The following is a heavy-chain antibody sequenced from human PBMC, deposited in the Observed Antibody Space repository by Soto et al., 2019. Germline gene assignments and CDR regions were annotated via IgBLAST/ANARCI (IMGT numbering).Heavy chain of an antibody. CDR3: ARVVVADTPWYGMDV. D-gene: IGHD2-15*01. J-gene: IGHJ6*02. CDR2: INHSGST. V-gene: IGHV4-34*01. CDR1: GGSFSGYY. Sequence: PSETLSLTCAVYGGSFSGYYWSWIRQPPGKGLEWIGEINHSGSTNYNPSLKSRVTISVDTSKNQFSLKLSSVTAADTAVYYCARVVVADTPWYGMDVWGQGTTVTVSS.